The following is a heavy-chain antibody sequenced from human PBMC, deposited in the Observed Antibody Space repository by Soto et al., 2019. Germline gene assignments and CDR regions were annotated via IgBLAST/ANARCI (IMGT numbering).Heavy chain of an antibody. CDR1: GFSLTSNGMG. V-gene: IGHV2-5*02. J-gene: IGHJ4*02. Sequence: QITLKESGPTLVKPTQPLTLTCTFSGFSLTSNGMGVGWIRQPPGKALEWLALIYWDDDKRYSPSLQSRHTITKDTSRNQVVLTMTNMDPVDTATYFCARRNSENQADHWGQGTLVIVSS. CDR2: IYWDDDK. CDR3: ARRNSENQADH.